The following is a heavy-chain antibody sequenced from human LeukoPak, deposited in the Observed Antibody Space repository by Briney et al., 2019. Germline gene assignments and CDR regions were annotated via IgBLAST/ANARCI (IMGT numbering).Heavy chain of an antibody. D-gene: IGHD5-18*01. J-gene: IGHJ4*02. CDR3: ARGYIYGYDC. Sequence: GGSLRLSCAASGFTFSNNWMHWDRQAPGKGLVWVSRINSDGSTTTYADSVKGRFTISRDNAKNTLYLQMNSLRAEDTAVYYCARGYIYGYDCWGPGALVTVSS. CDR1: GFTFSNNW. CDR2: INSDGSTT. V-gene: IGHV3-74*01.